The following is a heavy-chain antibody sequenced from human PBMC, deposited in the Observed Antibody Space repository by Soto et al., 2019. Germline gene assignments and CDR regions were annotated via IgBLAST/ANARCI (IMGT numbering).Heavy chain of an antibody. CDR3: ARRKYYYDSYFDY. CDR2: IYYSGST. CDR1: GGSISSGDYY. D-gene: IGHD3-22*01. Sequence: SETLSLTCTVSGGSISSGDYYWSWIRQPPGKGLEWIGYIYYSGSTYYNPSLKSRVTISVDTSKNQFSLKLSSVTAADTAVYYCARRKYYYDSYFDYWGQGTLVTVSS. V-gene: IGHV4-30-4*01. J-gene: IGHJ4*02.